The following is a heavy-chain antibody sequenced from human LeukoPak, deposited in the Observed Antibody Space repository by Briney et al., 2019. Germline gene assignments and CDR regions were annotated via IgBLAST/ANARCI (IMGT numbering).Heavy chain of an antibody. CDR1: GDSVSSYY. J-gene: IGHJ5*02. CDR2: IYYSGST. CDR3: ARDLSGYYDILTGYYNSVGWFDP. D-gene: IGHD3-9*01. Sequence: SETLSLTCTVSGDSVSSYYWNWIRQPPGKGLEWIGYIYYSGSTNYSPSLKSRVTISVDTSKNQFSLKLSSVTAADTAVYYCARDLSGYYDILTGYYNSVGWFDPWGQGTLVTVSS. V-gene: IGHV4-59*02.